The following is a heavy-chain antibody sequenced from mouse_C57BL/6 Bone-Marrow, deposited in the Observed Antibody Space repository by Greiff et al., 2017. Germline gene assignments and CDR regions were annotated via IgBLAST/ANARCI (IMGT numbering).Heavy chain of an antibody. CDR2: INPYNGGT. Sequence: EVQRVESGPVLVKPGASVKMSCKASGYTFTDYYMNWVKQSHGKSLEWIGVINPYNGGTSYNQKFKGKATLTVDKSSSTAYMELNSLTSEDSAVYYCARFLTGVFDYWGQGTTLTVSS. D-gene: IGHD4-1*01. CDR1: GYTFTDYY. V-gene: IGHV1-19*01. CDR3: ARFLTGVFDY. J-gene: IGHJ2*01.